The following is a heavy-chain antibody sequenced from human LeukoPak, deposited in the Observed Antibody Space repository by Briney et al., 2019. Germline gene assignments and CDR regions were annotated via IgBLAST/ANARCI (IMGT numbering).Heavy chain of an antibody. V-gene: IGHV1-18*01. Sequence: ASVKVSCKASGYTFTSYGISWVRQAPAQGLEGMGWISSYNGNTNYAQKLQGRVTMTKDTCTSTAYMELRSLRSDDTAVYYCARDYHYFDSSDWGDGFGPWGQGTLVAVSS. D-gene: IGHD3-22*01. CDR2: ISSYNGNT. CDR1: GYTFTSYG. J-gene: IGHJ5*02. CDR3: ARDYHYFDSSDWGDGFGP.